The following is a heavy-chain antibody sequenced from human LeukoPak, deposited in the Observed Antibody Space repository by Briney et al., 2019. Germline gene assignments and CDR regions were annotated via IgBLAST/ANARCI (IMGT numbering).Heavy chain of an antibody. CDR1: GFTFRISW. V-gene: IGHV3-7*01. J-gene: IGHJ3*02. Sequence: PGGSLRLSCAASGFTFRISWMAWVRQAPGKGLEWLGNIKEDGGKENYVDSVKARFSISRDNAKNSVYLQLNSLRVEDTALYYCARDSAYNAFDIWGQGTMVTVSS. D-gene: IGHD5-12*01. CDR2: IKEDGGKE. CDR3: ARDSAYNAFDI.